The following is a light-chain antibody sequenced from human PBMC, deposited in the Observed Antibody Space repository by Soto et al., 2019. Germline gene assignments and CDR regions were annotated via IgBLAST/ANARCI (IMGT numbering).Light chain of an antibody. J-gene: IGKJ4*01. Sequence: DVQMTQSPSSLSAFVGDRVTITCRASQGIAPYLAWFQQKPGKGPKLLIYATSTLQSGVPSRFSGSGSGTDFTLTINSLQPEDVGTYYCQKYNSAPLTFGGGTKVDIK. CDR2: ATS. V-gene: IGKV1-27*01. CDR1: QGIAPY. CDR3: QKYNSAPLT.